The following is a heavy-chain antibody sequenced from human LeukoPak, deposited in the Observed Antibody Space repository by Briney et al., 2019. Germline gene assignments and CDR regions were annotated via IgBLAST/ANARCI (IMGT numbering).Heavy chain of an antibody. V-gene: IGHV3-23*01. J-gene: IGHJ2*01. CDR3: ARALYADSGFYFAL. Sequence: PGGSLRLSCVASGFTFIDYAMTWVRQAPGKGLVWVSGISGSGRASYYADSVRGRFIISRDNSKNTVYLQMNGLRPEDTSIYYCARALYADSGFYFALWGRGTLVTVSS. CDR2: ISGSGRAS. D-gene: IGHD4-17*01. CDR1: GFTFIDYA.